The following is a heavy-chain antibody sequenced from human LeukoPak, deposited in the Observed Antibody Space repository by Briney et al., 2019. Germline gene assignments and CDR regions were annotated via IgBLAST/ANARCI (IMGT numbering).Heavy chain of an antibody. CDR2: IWYDGSNK. CDR1: GFTFSSYG. CDR3: AREDSLAGPFDY. D-gene: IGHD6-19*01. V-gene: IGHV3-33*01. J-gene: IGHJ4*02. Sequence: PGRSLRLSCAASGFTFSSYGMRWVRQAPGKGLEWVAVIWYDGSNKYYADSVKGRFTISRDNSKNTLYLQMNSLRAEDTAVYYCAREDSLAGPFDYWGQGALVSVSS.